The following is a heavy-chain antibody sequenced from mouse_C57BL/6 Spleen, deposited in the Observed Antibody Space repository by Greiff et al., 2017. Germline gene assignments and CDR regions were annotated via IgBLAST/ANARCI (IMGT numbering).Heavy chain of an antibody. CDR3: TTIITTVVATRYFDV. J-gene: IGHJ1*03. CDR2: IDPENGDT. CDR1: GFNIKDDY. Sequence: VQLKQSGAELVRPGASVKLSCTASGFNIKDDYMHWVKQRPEQGLEWIGWIDPENGDTEYASKFQGKATITADTSSNTAYLQLSSLTSEDTAVYYCTTIITTVVATRYFDVWGTGTTVTVSS. V-gene: IGHV14-4*01. D-gene: IGHD1-1*01.